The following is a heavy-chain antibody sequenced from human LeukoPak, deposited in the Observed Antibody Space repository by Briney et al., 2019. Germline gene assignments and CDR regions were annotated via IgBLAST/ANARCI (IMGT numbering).Heavy chain of an antibody. D-gene: IGHD3-10*01. V-gene: IGHV3-15*04. CDR1: GFSFSAAW. J-gene: IGHJ4*02. Sequence: GGSLRLSCAASGFSFSAAWMSWVRQIPGKGLEWVGRIESKTDGGTTDYAAPVKGRFTISRDDSTNTLYLQMSSLKSEDTAVYYCTTDGSGRKFDYWGQGILVTVSS. CDR2: IESKTDGGTT. CDR3: TTDGSGRKFDY.